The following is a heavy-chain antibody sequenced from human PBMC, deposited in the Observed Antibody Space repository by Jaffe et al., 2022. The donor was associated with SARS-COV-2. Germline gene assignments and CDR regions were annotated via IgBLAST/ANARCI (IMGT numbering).Heavy chain of an antibody. J-gene: IGHJ4*02. CDR2: IKSKTDGGTT. CDR3: TTDADWGWYYFDY. D-gene: IGHD7-27*01. V-gene: IGHV3-15*01. Sequence: EVQLVESGGGLVKPGGSLRLSCAASGFTFSNAWMSWVRQAPGKGLEWVGRIKSKTDGGTTDYAAPVKGRFTISRDDSKNTLYLQMNSLKTEDTAVYYCTTDADWGWYYFDYWGQGTLVTVSS. CDR1: GFTFSNAW.